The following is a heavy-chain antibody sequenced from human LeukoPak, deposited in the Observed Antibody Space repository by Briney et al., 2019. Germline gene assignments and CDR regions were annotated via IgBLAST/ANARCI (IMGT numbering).Heavy chain of an antibody. CDR1: GYSFTSYW. D-gene: IGHD2-15*01. V-gene: IGHV5-51*01. CDR2: IYPGDSDT. Sequence: GESLKISCKGSGYSFTSYWIGWVRQMPGKGLEWMGIIYPGDSDTRYSPSFQGQVTISADKSISTAYLQWSSLRASDTAMYYCARHLSICSGGSCYSRYYYYMDVWGKGTTVTVSS. J-gene: IGHJ6*03. CDR3: ARHLSICSGGSCYSRYYYYMDV.